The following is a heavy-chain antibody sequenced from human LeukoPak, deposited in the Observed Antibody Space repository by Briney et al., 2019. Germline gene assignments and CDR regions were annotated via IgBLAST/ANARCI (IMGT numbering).Heavy chain of an antibody. Sequence: ASVKVSCKASGYTFTGYYMHWVRQAPGRGLEWMGWINPNSGGTNYAQKFQGRVTMTRDTFISTAYMELSRLRSDDTAVYYCARGLVRLIDFDYWGQGTLVTVSS. CDR3: ARGLVRLIDFDY. J-gene: IGHJ4*02. V-gene: IGHV1-2*02. CDR2: INPNSGGT. D-gene: IGHD6-19*01. CDR1: GYTFTGYY.